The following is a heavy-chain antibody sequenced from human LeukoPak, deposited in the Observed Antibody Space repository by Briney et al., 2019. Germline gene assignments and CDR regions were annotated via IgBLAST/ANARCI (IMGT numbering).Heavy chain of an antibody. Sequence: SETLSLTCTVSGDSISSSSYYWGWIRQPPGRGLEWIGYIYYSGSTNYNPSLKSRLTISVDTSKKQFSLKLSSVTAADTAVYYCARSSAHAAMPFDYWGQGTLVTVSS. CDR2: IYYSGST. CDR3: ARSSAHAAMPFDY. J-gene: IGHJ4*02. D-gene: IGHD2-2*01. V-gene: IGHV4-61*05. CDR1: GDSISSSSYY.